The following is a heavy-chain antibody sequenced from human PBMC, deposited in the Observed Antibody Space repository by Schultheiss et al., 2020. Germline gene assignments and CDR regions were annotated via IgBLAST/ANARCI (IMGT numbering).Heavy chain of an antibody. V-gene: IGHV3-7*01. CDR2: IKQDGSEK. Sequence: GESLKISCTASGFTFSSYWITWVRQAPGKGLEWVASIKQDGSEKYYLESVKGRFTISRDNAKSSLYLQMNSLRAEDTAVYYCAKLPGVNVDTAMGPTNFDYWGQGTLVTVSS. J-gene: IGHJ4*02. CDR3: AKLPGVNVDTAMGPTNFDY. CDR1: GFTFSSYW. D-gene: IGHD5-18*01.